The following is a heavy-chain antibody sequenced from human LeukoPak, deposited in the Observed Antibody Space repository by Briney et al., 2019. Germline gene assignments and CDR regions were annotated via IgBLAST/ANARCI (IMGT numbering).Heavy chain of an antibody. CDR2: ISYDGSNK. J-gene: IGHJ6*02. Sequence: GGSLRLSCAASGFTFSSYAMHWVRQAPGKGLEWVAVISYDGSNKYYADSVKGRFTISRDNSKNTLYLQMNSLRAEDTAVYYCARGNIHSNYVYYYYGMDVWGQGTTVTVSS. CDR3: ARGNIHSNYVYYYYGMDV. CDR1: GFTFSSYA. D-gene: IGHD4-11*01. V-gene: IGHV3-30-3*01.